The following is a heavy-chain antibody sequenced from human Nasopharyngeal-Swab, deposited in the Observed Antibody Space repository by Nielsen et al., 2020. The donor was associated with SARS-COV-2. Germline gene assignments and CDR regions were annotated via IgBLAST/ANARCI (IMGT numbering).Heavy chain of an antibody. CDR2: IYYSGST. V-gene: IGHV4-31*02. Sequence: WLRQPPGKGLEWIGYIYYSGSTYYNPSLKSRVTISVDTSKNQFSLKLSSVTAADTAVYYCARAGGYCSGGSCRRHYYFDYWSQGTLVTVSS. D-gene: IGHD2-15*01. CDR3: ARAGGYCSGGSCRRHYYFDY. J-gene: IGHJ4*02.